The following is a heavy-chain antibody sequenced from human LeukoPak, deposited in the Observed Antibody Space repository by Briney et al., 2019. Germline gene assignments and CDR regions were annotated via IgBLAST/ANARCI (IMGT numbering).Heavy chain of an antibody. D-gene: IGHD3-9*01. Sequence: RSLRLSCTASIFTLRDYATRWVRQAPGEGRGWVALIRRKASGETTEYAASVRGRFTILRDDSKSIAYLQMNSLKAEAAAVYYCTRPIFCSTSGCQGYYFDYWGQGTLVTVSS. J-gene: IGHJ4*02. CDR3: TRPIFCSTSGCQGYYFDY. CDR1: IFTLRDYA. V-gene: IGHV3-49*04. CDR2: IRRKASGETT.